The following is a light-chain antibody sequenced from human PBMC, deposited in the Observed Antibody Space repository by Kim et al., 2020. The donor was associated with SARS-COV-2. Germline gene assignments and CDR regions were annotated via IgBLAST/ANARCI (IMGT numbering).Light chain of an antibody. Sequence: SPSVGDRVTTTCQASQNICNYLNWYQQKPGKAPQLLIYDASNLETGVPSRFSGSGSGTDFTFSISSLQPEDIATYYCQQYDNLPGFGPGTKVDIK. CDR2: DAS. J-gene: IGKJ3*01. V-gene: IGKV1-33*01. CDR3: QQYDNLPG. CDR1: QNICNY.